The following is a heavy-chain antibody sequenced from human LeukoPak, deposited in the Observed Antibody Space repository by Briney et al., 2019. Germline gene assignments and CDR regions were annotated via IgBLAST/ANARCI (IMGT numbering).Heavy chain of an antibody. J-gene: IGHJ4*02. CDR1: GGSISSGGYY. CDR2: IYYSGST. D-gene: IGHD1-14*01. V-gene: IGHV4-31*03. Sequence: SQTLSLTCTVSGGSISSGGYYWSWIRQHPGKGLEWIGYIYYSGSTYYNPSLKSRVTISVDTSKNQFSLKLSSVTAADTAVYYCARVNSETGYFDYWGQGTLVTVSS. CDR3: ARVNSETGYFDY.